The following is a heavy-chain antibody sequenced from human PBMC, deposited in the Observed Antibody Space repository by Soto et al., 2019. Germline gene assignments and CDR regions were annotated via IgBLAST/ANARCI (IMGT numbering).Heavy chain of an antibody. J-gene: IGHJ6*02. V-gene: IGHV1-2*02. CDR2: VHPNSGGT. CDR3: AKELQRGMDV. D-gene: IGHD4-4*01. CDR1: GYTFSFYH. Sequence: XSVKVSCKASGYTFSFYHMNWVRQAPGQGLEWMGWVHPNSGGTNYAQSFEGRVTMTRDTSINTAYMELSGLTSDDTAVYYCAKELQRGMDVWGQGSTVTVSS.